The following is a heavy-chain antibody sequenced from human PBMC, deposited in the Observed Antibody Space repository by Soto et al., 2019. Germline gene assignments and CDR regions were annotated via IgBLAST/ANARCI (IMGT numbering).Heavy chain of an antibody. CDR3: ASYGSGTYYPTTFDY. CDR2: IYYSGST. D-gene: IGHD3-10*01. J-gene: IGHJ4*02. CDR1: GGSISSADYY. V-gene: IGHV4-31*03. Sequence: QVQLQESGPGLVKPSQTLSLTCTVSGGSISSADYYWSWIRQHPGKGLEWIGYIYYSGSTYYNPSLKSRVTISVDTSKNLFSLKLSSVTAADTAVYYCASYGSGTYYPTTFDYWGQGTLVTVSS.